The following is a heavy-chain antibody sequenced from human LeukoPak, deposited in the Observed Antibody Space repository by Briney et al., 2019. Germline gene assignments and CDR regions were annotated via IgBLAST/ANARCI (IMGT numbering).Heavy chain of an antibody. D-gene: IGHD2-15*01. J-gene: IGHJ2*01. V-gene: IGHV4-59*11. Sequence: PSETLSLTCTVSGGSISSHYWSWIRQPPGKGLEWIGYIYYSGSTKYNPSLKSRVTISVDTSNNQFSLKLSSVTAADTAVYYCARSCSGGSCHWYFDLWGRGTLVTVSS. CDR1: GGSISSHY. CDR3: ARSCSGGSCHWYFDL. CDR2: IYYSGST.